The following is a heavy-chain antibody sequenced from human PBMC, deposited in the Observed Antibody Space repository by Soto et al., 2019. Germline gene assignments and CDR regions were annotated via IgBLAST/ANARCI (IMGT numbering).Heavy chain of an antibody. CDR1: GFTFSNAW. CDR3: TTDRERYMIVVAD. J-gene: IGHJ4*02. Sequence: EVQLVESGGGLAKPGGSLRLSCAASGFTFSNAWMNWVRQAPGKGLEWVGGIKSKADGGTTDYAAPVKGRFSISRDDSKNTLYLQMNSLKAEDTAVYYCTTDRERYMIVVADWGQGTLVTVSS. V-gene: IGHV3-15*07. CDR2: IKSKADGGTT. D-gene: IGHD3-22*01.